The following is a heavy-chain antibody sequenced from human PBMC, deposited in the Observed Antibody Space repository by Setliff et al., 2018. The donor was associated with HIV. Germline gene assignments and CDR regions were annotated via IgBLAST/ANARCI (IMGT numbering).Heavy chain of an antibody. CDR3: ARRPYYDSWSGHQAFDI. D-gene: IGHD3-3*01. J-gene: IGHJ3*02. Sequence: GESLKISCQGSEYSFTNYWVGWVRQMPDKGLEWMGIIYPYDSDTRYSPSFQGQVIISADKSISTAYVQWSGLKASDTAMYYCARRPYYDSWSGHQAFDIWGQGTMVTVS. V-gene: IGHV5-51*06. CDR2: IYPYDSDT. CDR1: EYSFTNYW.